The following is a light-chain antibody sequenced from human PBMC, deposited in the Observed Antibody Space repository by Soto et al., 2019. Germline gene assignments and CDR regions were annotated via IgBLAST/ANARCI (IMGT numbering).Light chain of an antibody. J-gene: IGLJ2*01. V-gene: IGLV2-14*01. CDR2: DVS. CDR1: SSDVGGYNY. Sequence: QSALTQPASVSGSPGQSITISCTGTSSDVGGYNYVSWYQQHPGKAPKFMIYDVSNRPSGVSNRFSGSKSGNTASLTISGLQAEDEADYHCSSYTSSSTLVFGGGTQLTVL. CDR3: SSYTSSSTLV.